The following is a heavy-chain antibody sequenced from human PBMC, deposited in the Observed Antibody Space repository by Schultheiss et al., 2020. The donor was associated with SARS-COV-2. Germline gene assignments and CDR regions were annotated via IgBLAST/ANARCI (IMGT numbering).Heavy chain of an antibody. D-gene: IGHD5-12*01. V-gene: IGHV3-23*01. CDR3: AKDREGGYEQPFDY. CDR2: ISGSGGSS. CDR1: GFTFSSYA. J-gene: IGHJ4*02. Sequence: GGSLRLSCAASGFTFSSYAMSWVRQAPGKGLEWVSAISGSGGSSYYADSVKGRFTISRDNSKNTLYLQMNSLRAEDTAVYYCAKDREGGYEQPFDYWGQGTLVTVSS.